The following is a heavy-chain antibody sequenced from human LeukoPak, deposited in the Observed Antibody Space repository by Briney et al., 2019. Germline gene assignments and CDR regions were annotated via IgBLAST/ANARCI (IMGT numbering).Heavy chain of an antibody. J-gene: IGHJ4*02. CDR1: GFTFSSYW. V-gene: IGHV3-74*01. CDR2: INTDGSST. CDR3: AKDLGRYRNNYFDY. Sequence: GGSLRLSCAASGFTFSSYWMHWVRQAPGKGLVWVSRINTDGSSTRYADSVKGRFTISRDDSKNTLYLQMNSLRAEDTAVYYCAKDLGRYRNNYFDYWGQGTLVTVSS. D-gene: IGHD1-26*01.